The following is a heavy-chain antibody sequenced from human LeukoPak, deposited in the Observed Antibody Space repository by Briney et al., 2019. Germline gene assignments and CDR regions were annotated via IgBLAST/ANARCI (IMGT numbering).Heavy chain of an antibody. V-gene: IGHV5-51*01. CDR1: GYSFTSYW. J-gene: IGHJ4*02. CDR2: IYPGDSDT. CDR3: ACSTDRSEMATISFFDY. Sequence: GESLKISCKGSGYSFTSYWIGWVRQMPGKGLEWMGIIYPGDSDTRYSPSFQGQVTISADKSISTAYLQWSSLKASDTAMYYCACSTDRSEMATISFFDYWGQGTLVTVSS. D-gene: IGHD5-24*01.